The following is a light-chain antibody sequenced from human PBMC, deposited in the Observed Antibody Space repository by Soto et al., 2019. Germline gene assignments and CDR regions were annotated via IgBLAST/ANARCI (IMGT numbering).Light chain of an antibody. CDR2: AAS. CDR1: QSFSSSY. Sequence: EIVLTQSPGTLSLSPGERATLSCRASQSFSSSYLAWYQQKPGQAPRLLIYAASSRATGIPDGFSGSVSGTDFTLTISRLEPEDFAVYYCQQYGSSPRITFGPGTKVDIK. J-gene: IGKJ3*01. CDR3: QQYGSSPRIT. V-gene: IGKV3-20*01.